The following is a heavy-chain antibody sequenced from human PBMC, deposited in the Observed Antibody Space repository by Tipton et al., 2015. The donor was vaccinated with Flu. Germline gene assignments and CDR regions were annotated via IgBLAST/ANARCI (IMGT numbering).Heavy chain of an antibody. V-gene: IGHV3-15*01. CDR2: IKSKGDGGTE. D-gene: IGHD2-15*01. CDR1: GLTFIKSW. CDR3: SARYCSGGSCYSDDFFDY. J-gene: IGHJ4*02. Sequence: SLRLSCAASGLTFIKSWLAWVRQAPGMGLEWVARIKSKGDGGTEDYAAHVKGRFTISRDDSKNTLYLQMNSLKFEDTGVYYCSARYCSGGSCYSDDFFDYWVQGTFVTVSS.